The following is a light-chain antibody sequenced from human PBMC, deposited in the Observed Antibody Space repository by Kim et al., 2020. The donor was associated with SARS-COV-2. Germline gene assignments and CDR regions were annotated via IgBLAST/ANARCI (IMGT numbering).Light chain of an antibody. CDR1: QSISSN. Sequence: EIVMTQSPATLSVSPGERATLSCRASQSISSNLAWYQHKPGQAPRPLIHGASTRATDIPARFSGSGSGTEFTLTMSSLQSEDFAIYYCQQYNNWPLTFGGGTKVDIK. CDR3: QQYNNWPLT. V-gene: IGKV3-15*01. J-gene: IGKJ4*01. CDR2: GAS.